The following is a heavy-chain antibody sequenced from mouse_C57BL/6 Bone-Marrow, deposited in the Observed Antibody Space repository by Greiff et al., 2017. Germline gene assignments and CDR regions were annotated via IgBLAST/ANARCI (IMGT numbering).Heavy chain of an antibody. J-gene: IGHJ4*01. V-gene: IGHV8-8*01. CDR2: IWWDDDK. Sequence: QVPLKESGPGILQPSPTLSLSCSFSGFSLTTFGMGVGWIRQPSGKGLEWLAHIWWDDDKYNNPALKSRPTISKDTSKTQVFLKLANVDTADTATYYCARRWLHRAMDYWGQGTSVTVSS. CDR3: ARRWLHRAMDY. CDR1: GFSLTTFGMG. D-gene: IGHD2-3*01.